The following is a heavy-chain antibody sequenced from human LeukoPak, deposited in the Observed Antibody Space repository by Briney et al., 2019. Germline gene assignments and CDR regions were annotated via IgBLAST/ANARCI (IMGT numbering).Heavy chain of an antibody. CDR2: ISWNSGSI. D-gene: IGHD6-19*01. CDR1: GFTFDDYA. J-gene: IGHJ4*02. CDR3: AKDNRRHYTSGPNPDSLH. V-gene: IGHV3-9*01. Sequence: GRSLRLSCAASGFTFDDYAMHWVRQPPGKGLEWVSGISWNSGSIDYADSVKGRFTISRDNAKNSLYLQMNSLRVEDTAFYYCAKDNRRHYTSGPNPDSLHWGQGALVTVSS.